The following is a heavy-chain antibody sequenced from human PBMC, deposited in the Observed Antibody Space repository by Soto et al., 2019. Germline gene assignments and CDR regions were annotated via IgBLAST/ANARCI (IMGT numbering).Heavy chain of an antibody. CDR2: ISGSGGST. V-gene: IGHV3-23*01. Sequence: EVQLLESGGGLVQPGGSLRLSCAASGFTFSSYAMSWVRQAPGKGLEWVSAISGSGGSTHHADSVKGRVTIPRDNSQNSLYLHMHSLRAEDTAVYYCAKELRRSGWYGPNCFAPWGQGTLVTVSS. CDR1: GFTFSSYA. CDR3: AKELRRSGWYGPNCFAP. J-gene: IGHJ5*02. D-gene: IGHD6-19*01.